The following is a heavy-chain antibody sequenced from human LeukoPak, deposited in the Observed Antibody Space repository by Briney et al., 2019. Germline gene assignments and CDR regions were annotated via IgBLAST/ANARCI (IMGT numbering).Heavy chain of an antibody. Sequence: SETLSLTXTVSGSGYSISGGFYRGWIRQPPGKGFEWIGSIYHSGRTYYNPSLKSRATISVDTSKNQFSLKLKFVTAADTAVYYCAGQFDSSGSYFYWGQGTLDTVSS. J-gene: IGHJ4*02. V-gene: IGHV4-38-2*02. CDR1: GSGYSISGGFY. CDR3: AGQFDSSGSYFY. CDR2: IYHSGRT. D-gene: IGHD3-22*01.